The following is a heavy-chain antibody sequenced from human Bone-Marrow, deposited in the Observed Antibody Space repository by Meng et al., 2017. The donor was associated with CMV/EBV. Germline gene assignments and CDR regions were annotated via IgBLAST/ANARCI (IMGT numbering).Heavy chain of an antibody. J-gene: IGHJ4*01. CDR1: GGSVSSGSYY. D-gene: IGHD3-22*01. CDR3: AREPRDSRVTQGTD. V-gene: IGHV4-61*01. CDR2: IYYSGST. Sequence: SETLSLTCTVSGGSVSSGSYYWSWIRQPPGKGLEWIGYIYYSGSTNYNPSLKSRVTISVDTSKNQFSLKLSSVTAADTAVYYCAREPRDSRVTQGTDWGHGKRVNGAS.